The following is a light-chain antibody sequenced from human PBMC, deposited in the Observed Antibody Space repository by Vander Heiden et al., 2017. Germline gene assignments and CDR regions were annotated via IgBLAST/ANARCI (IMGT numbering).Light chain of an antibody. CDR1: RSDGGRYTY. V-gene: IGLV2-14*03. CDR2: DVS. J-gene: IGLJ2*01. Sequence: QYALTQPASVSGSPGQSITISGTGTRSDGGRYTYVSWYQQHPGKAPKVMMYDVSNRPSGVSNRFSGSKSGNTASLTISGLQAEDEADYYCSSYTSSSTLVVFGGGTKLTVL. CDR3: SSYTSSSTLVV.